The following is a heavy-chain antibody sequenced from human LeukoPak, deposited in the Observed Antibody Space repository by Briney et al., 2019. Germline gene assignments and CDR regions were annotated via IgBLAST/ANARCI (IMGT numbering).Heavy chain of an antibody. CDR2: IYYSGST. Sequence: SETLSLTCTVSGGSISSYYWSWIRQPPGKGLEWIGYIYYSGSTNYNPSLKSRVTISVDTSKNQFSLKLSSVTAADTAVYYCARPPTNYWGQGTLVTVSS. CDR1: GGSISSYY. CDR3: ARPPTNY. D-gene: IGHD5-12*01. V-gene: IGHV4-59*12. J-gene: IGHJ4*02.